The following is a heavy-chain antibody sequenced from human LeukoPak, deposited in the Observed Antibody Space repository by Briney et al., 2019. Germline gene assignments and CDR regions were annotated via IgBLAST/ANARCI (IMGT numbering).Heavy chain of an antibody. Sequence: TPGGSLRLSCAASGFIFSNYAMSWVRQAPARGLEWVSSLRGDGETFYADSVKGRFTISRDNAKNSLFLQMNSLRAEDTAVYYCARGEGTSVAARYFYYYMDVWGKGTTVTVSS. J-gene: IGHJ6*03. CDR3: ARGEGTSVAARYFYYYMDV. CDR1: GFIFSNYA. CDR2: LRGDGET. D-gene: IGHD6-19*01. V-gene: IGHV3-69-1*01.